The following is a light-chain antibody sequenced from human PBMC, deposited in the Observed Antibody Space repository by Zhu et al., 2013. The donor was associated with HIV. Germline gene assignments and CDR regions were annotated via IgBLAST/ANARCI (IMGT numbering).Light chain of an antibody. J-gene: IGKJ1*01. CDR1: QSVNRN. CDR3: QQYGSSPGWT. CDR2: DAS. V-gene: IGKV3-15*01. Sequence: EMVMTQSPATLSVSPGERATLSCRASQSVNRNLAWYQQRHGQAPRLLIYDASSRAAGIPARFIGSGSGTEFTLTISRLEPEDFAVYYCQQYGSSPGWTFGQGTKVEIK.